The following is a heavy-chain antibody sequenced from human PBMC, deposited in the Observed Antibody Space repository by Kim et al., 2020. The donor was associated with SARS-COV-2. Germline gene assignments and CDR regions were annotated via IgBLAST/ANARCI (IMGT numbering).Heavy chain of an antibody. CDR1: GFTFSSYA. CDR2: ISYDGSNK. V-gene: IGHV3-30-3*01. CDR3: ARGDSSGWYGGGHY. D-gene: IGHD6-19*01. J-gene: IGHJ4*02. Sequence: GGSLRLSCAASGFTFSSYAMHWVRQAPGKGLEWVAVISYDGSNKYYADSVKGRFTISRDNSKNTLYLQMNSLRAEDTAVYYCARGDSSGWYGGGHYWGQGTLVTVSS.